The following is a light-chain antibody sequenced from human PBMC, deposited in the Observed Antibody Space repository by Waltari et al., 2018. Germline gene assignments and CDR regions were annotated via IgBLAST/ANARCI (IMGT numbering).Light chain of an antibody. CDR3: QSYDSSLSGGV. CDR1: SANIGAGYD. CDR2: GNS. J-gene: IGLJ2*01. V-gene: IGLV1-40*01. Sequence: QSVLTQPPSVSGAPGQRVTLSCTGSSANIGAGYDVHWYQQLPGTPPKLLIYGNSNRPSGVPDRFSGSKSGTSASLAITGLQAEDEADYYCQSYDSSLSGGVFGGGTKLTVL.